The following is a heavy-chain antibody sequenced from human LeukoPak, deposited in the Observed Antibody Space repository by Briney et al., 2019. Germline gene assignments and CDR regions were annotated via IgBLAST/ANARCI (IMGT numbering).Heavy chain of an antibody. D-gene: IGHD1-26*01. CDR3: ARGPRVGAAGFVYYHYIDV. CDR1: GFTFDDYG. Sequence: PGGSLRLSCAASGFTFDDYGMSWVRQAPGKGLEWVSRINTDGSSTSYAESVKGRFTISRDNAKNTLYLQMNSLRAEDTAVYYCARGPRVGAAGFVYYHYIDVWGKGTTVTVSS. CDR2: INTDGSST. V-gene: IGHV3-74*01. J-gene: IGHJ6*03.